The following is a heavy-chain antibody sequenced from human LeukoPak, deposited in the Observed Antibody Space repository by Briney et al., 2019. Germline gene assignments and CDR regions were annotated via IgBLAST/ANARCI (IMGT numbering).Heavy chain of an antibody. CDR2: IYYSGST. V-gene: IGHV4-59*01. J-gene: IGHJ4*02. Sequence: SETLSLTCTVSGGSISSYYCSWIRQPPGKGLEWIGYIYYSGSTNYNPSLKSRVTISVDTSKNQFSLKLSSVTAADTAVYYCARRNYYDSPFDYWGQGTLVTVSS. CDR1: GGSISSYY. CDR3: ARRNYYDSPFDY. D-gene: IGHD3-22*01.